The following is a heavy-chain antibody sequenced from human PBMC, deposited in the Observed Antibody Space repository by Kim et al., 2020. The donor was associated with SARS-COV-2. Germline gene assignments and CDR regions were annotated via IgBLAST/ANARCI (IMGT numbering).Heavy chain of an antibody. CDR1: GYRFISHW. V-gene: IGHV5-51*01. Sequence: GESLKISCRTSGYRFISHWIGWVRQTPGKGLEWMGSIYPGASQINYNPSFQGQITLSVDKATSTAYLQWVSLTASDRATYYCARMVATAGHYLDSWGQGT. CDR3: ARMVATAGHYLDS. D-gene: IGHD2-21*02. CDR2: IYPGASQI. J-gene: IGHJ4*02.